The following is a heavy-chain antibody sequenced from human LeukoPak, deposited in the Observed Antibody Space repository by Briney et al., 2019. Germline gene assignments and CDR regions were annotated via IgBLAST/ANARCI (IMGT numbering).Heavy chain of an antibody. V-gene: IGHV3-7*03. D-gene: IGHD2-15*01. J-gene: IGHJ4*02. CDR3: ATDTWYSAGH. CDR2: IKKDGSEK. CDR1: GFIFSGSW. Sequence: GGSLRLSCTASGFIFSGSWMAWIRQAPGKGLEWVAIIKKDGSEKYYVDSMKGRFTISRDNAKNSLFLQMNSLRAEDTAIYYCATDTWYSAGHWGQGTLVTVSS.